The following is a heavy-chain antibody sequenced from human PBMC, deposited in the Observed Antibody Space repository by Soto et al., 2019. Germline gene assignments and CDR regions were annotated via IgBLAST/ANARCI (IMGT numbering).Heavy chain of an antibody. J-gene: IGHJ5*02. Sequence: PSETLSLTCTVSGASISRYYWSWIRQPPGKGLEWIGYIYYSGSTNYNPSLKSRATISVDTSKNQFSLKLSSVTAADTAVYYCARSIDWDWFDPWGQGTLVTVSS. CDR3: ARSIDWDWFDP. V-gene: IGHV4-59*01. CDR2: IYYSGST. CDR1: GASISRYY. D-gene: IGHD3-9*01.